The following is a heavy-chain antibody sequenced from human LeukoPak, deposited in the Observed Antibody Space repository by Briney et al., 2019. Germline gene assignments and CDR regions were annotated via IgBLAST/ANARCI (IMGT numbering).Heavy chain of an antibody. CDR1: GYSISSGYY. J-gene: IGHJ4*02. D-gene: IGHD4-17*01. Sequence: SETLSLTCAVSGYSISSGYYWGWIRQPPGKGLEGIGSIYHSGSTYYNPSLKSRVTISVDTSKNQFSLKLSSVTAADTAVYYCARVNRDYGDYVDYWGQGTLVTVSS. CDR2: IYHSGST. V-gene: IGHV4-38-2*01. CDR3: ARVNRDYGDYVDY.